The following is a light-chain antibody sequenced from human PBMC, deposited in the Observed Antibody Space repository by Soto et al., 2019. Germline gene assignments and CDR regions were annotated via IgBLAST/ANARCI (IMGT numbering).Light chain of an antibody. CDR1: SSDIGDYEY. Sequence: QSALTQPASVSGSPGQSITISCTGTSSDIGDYEYVSWYQQHPGKAPKLIVFGVTERPSGVSNRFSGSKSGNTASLTISGLQAEDEGDYYCCSYAGSGNYWIFGGGTKLTVL. CDR3: CSYAGSGNYWI. CDR2: GVT. V-gene: IGLV2-23*02. J-gene: IGLJ3*02.